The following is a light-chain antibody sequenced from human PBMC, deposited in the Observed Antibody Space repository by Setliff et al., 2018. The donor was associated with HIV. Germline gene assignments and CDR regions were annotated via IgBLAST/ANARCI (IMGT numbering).Light chain of an antibody. CDR2: GAS. J-gene: IGKJ1*01. CDR3: QQYGSSPPLT. Sequence: EIVLTQSPGTLSLSPGERATLSCRASQRVSSSYLAWYQQKPGQAPRLLIYGASSRATGIPDRFSGSGSGTDFTLTISRLEPEDFAVYYCQQYGSSPPLTFGQGTKVYIK. V-gene: IGKV3-20*01. CDR1: QRVSSSY.